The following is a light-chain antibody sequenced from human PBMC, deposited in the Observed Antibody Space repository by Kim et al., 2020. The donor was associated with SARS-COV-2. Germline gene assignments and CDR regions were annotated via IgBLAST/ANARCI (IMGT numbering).Light chain of an antibody. Sequence: SASVGDSVTITCRASQGIRNDLGWYQQKAGKAPKRLIFSAANLESGVPSRFSGSGSVTEFTLTIDSLQPEDFATYYCLQHSNYPYTFGQGTKLEIK. CDR3: LQHSNYPYT. V-gene: IGKV1-17*01. CDR1: QGIRND. J-gene: IGKJ2*01. CDR2: SAA.